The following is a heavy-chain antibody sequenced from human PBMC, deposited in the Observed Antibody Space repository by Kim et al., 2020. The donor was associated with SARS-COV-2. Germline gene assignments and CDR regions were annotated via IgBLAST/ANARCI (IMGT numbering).Heavy chain of an antibody. Sequence: PSRKSRVTISVDTSKNQFSLKLSSVTAADTAVYYCARAYHYYDSSGPFWDWGQVTLVTVSS. D-gene: IGHD3-22*01. J-gene: IGHJ4*02. V-gene: IGHV4-34*01. CDR3: ARAYHYYDSSGPFWD.